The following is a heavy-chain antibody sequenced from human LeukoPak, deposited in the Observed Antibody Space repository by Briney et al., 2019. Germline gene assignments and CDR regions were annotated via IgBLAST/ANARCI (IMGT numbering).Heavy chain of an antibody. J-gene: IGHJ4*02. CDR3: ARAPPNYNILTGYYRTYFDY. D-gene: IGHD3-9*01. V-gene: IGHV4-39*07. CDR2: IYYSGSA. Sequence: SETLSLTCTVSGGSISSTTYYWGWIRQPPGKGLEWIGSIYYSGSAYYNPSLKSRVTISVDTSKNQFSLKLSSVTAADTALYYCARAPPNYNILTGYYRTYFDYWGQGTLVTVSS. CDR1: GGSISSTTYY.